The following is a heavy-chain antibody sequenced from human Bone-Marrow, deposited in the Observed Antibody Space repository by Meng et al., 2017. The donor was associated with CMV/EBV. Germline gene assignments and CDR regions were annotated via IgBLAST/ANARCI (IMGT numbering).Heavy chain of an antibody. CDR1: GFTFSSYS. J-gene: IGHJ6*02. CDR3: ARALDSSGWSYYYTTVWTS. V-gene: IGHV3-21*01. D-gene: IGHD6-19*01. CDR2: ISSSSSYI. Sequence: GESLKISCAASGFTFSSYSMNWVRQAPGKGLEWVSSISSSSSYIYYADSVKGRFTISRDNAKNSLYLQMNSLRAEDTAVYYCARALDSSGWSYYYTTVWTSGAKGPRSPSP.